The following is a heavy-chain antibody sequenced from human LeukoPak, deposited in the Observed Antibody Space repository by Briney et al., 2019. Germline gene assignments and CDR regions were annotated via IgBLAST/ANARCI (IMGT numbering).Heavy chain of an antibody. CDR1: GFAFSTYS. Sequence: RGSPRLSRAASGFAFSTYSMNWVRQAPVKGLDWVSYISSSSITIYYIVSAKGRFTTSRDNAKNSVYLQRTSLTDEDTALYYCARTDGMDVWGQGTTVTVSS. V-gene: IGHV3-48*02. J-gene: IGHJ6*02. CDR3: ARTDGMDV. CDR2: ISSSSITI.